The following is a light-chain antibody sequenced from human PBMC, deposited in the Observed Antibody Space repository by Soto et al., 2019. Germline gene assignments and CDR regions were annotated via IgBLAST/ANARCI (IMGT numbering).Light chain of an antibody. CDR1: SRDVWLYDF. CDR3: CSYSGGSTYV. Sequence: QSALTQPASVSGSPGQSITISCTGTSRDVWLYDFVSWFQQHPGKAPKLLNYDGSERPSGVSNRLSSSESGNTASLTISGLQVEAEAEYYCCSYSGGSTYVVGIGTKLTVL. V-gene: IGLV2-23*01. CDR2: DGS. J-gene: IGLJ1*01.